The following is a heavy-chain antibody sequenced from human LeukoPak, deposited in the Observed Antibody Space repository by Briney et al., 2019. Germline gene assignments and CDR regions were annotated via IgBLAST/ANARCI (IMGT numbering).Heavy chain of an antibody. D-gene: IGHD3-9*01. CDR3: ARGEYYDILTGYTRGYLNAFDI. Sequence: PSQTLSLTRAVSGGSISSGGYSWSWIRQPPGKGLEWIGYIYHSGSTYYNPSLKSRVTISVDRSKNQFSLKLSSVTAADTAVYYCARGEYYDILTGYTRGYLNAFDIWGQGTMVTVSS. V-gene: IGHV4-30-2*01. CDR2: IYHSGST. J-gene: IGHJ3*02. CDR1: GGSISSGGYS.